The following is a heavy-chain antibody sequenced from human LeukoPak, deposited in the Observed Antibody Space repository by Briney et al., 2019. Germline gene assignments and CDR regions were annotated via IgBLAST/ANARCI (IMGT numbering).Heavy chain of an antibody. CDR3: ARGIGAFDI. Sequence: SETLSLTCAVYGGSFSGYYWNWIRQPPGKGLEWIGFIYDSGRIDYNPSLKRRVTISLDTSKNLLSLKLSSVTAADTALYYCARGIGAFDIWGQGTVVTVSS. CDR2: IYDSGRI. CDR1: GGSFSGYY. J-gene: IGHJ3*02. V-gene: IGHV4-59*01. D-gene: IGHD2/OR15-2a*01.